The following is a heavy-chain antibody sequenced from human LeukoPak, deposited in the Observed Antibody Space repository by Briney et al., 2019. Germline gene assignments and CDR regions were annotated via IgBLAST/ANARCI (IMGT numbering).Heavy chain of an antibody. CDR1: GYTFTSYD. V-gene: IGHV1-8*01. D-gene: IGHD5-18*01. CDR2: MNPNSGNT. Sequence: ASVKVSCKASGYTFTSYDINWVRQATGQGLEWMGWMNPNSGNTSYAQKFQGRVTMTRNTSISTAYMELSSLRSEDTAVYYCARARVQLISDYWGQGTLVTVSS. CDR3: ARARVQLISDY. J-gene: IGHJ4*02.